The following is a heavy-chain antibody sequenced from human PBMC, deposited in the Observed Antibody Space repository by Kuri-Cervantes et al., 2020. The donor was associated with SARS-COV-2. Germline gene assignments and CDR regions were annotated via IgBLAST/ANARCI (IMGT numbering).Heavy chain of an antibody. Sequence: SETLSLTCAVYGGSFSGYYWSWIRQPPGKGLEWIGEINHSGSTNYNPSLKSRVTISVDTSKNQFSLKLSSVTAADTAVYYCARSWYSSSWTFSYYYYGMDVWGQGTTVTVSS. V-gene: IGHV4-34*01. D-gene: IGHD6-13*01. CDR1: GGSFSGYY. CDR3: ARSWYSSSWTFSYYYYGMDV. J-gene: IGHJ6*02. CDR2: INHSGST.